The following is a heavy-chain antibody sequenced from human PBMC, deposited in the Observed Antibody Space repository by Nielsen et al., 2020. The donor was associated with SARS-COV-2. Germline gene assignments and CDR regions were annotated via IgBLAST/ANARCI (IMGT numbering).Heavy chain of an antibody. D-gene: IGHD1-14*01. J-gene: IGHJ6*02. V-gene: IGHV4-34*01. CDR1: GGSFSGYY. CDR3: ARESLTGKALYYYYYYGMDV. CDR2: INHSGST. Sequence: GSLRLSCAVYGGSFSGYYWSWIRQPPGKGLEWIGEINHSGSTNYNPSLKSRVTISVDTSKNQFSLKLSSVTAADTAVYYCARESLTGKALYYYYYYGMDVWGQGTTVTVSS.